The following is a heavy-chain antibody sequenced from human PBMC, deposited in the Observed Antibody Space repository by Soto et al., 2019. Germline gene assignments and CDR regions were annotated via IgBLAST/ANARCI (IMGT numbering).Heavy chain of an antibody. J-gene: IGHJ4*02. D-gene: IGHD6-19*01. V-gene: IGHV3-33*01. CDR1: GFTFRGYG. CDR2: IWDDGSNK. CDR3: ARDQGTSELVAGYFDY. Sequence: GGSLRLSCAASGFTFRGYGMHWVRQAPGKGLEWVAIIWDDGSNKYYADSVKGRVTISRDNSGNTLHLEMNSLRAEDTAVYYCARDQGTSELVAGYFDYWGQGTLVTVSS.